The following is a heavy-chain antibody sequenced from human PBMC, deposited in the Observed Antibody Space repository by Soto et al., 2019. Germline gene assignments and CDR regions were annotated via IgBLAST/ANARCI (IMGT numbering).Heavy chain of an antibody. D-gene: IGHD3-9*01. V-gene: IGHV3-21*01. CDR3: ARFATPTTTWFWFDP. CDR1: GVTFSLEH. J-gene: IGHJ5*02. CDR2: ITDRNDI. Sequence: KPGWSLRLPCAASGVTFSLEHVACVRRAPGKGLEWVSSITDRNDIRYADSLKGRFTVSRDNANNSVHLQMNNLRTEDTAVYYCARFATPTTTWFWFDPWGQGPQVTVPS.